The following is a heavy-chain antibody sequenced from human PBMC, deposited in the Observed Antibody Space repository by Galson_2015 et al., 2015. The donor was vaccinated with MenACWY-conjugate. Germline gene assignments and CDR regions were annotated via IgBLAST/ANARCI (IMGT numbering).Heavy chain of an antibody. J-gene: IGHJ6*03. CDR2: TYYRSKWYN. CDR3: AREETVAGDYYYYMDV. Sequence: CAISGDSVSSNSAAWNWIRQSPSRGLEWLGRTYYRSKWYNDYAVSVKSRITINPDTSKNQFSLQLNSVTPEDTAVYYCAREETVAGDYYYYMDVWGKGTTVTVSS. CDR1: GDSVSSNSAA. D-gene: IGHD6-19*01. V-gene: IGHV6-1*01.